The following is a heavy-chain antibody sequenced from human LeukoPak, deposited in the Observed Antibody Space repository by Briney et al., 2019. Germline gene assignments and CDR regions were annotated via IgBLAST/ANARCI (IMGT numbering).Heavy chain of an antibody. CDR2: IYYSGST. Sequence: SETLSLTCTVSGGSISSYYWSWIRQPPGKGLEWIGYIYYSGSTNYNPSLKSRVTISVDTSKNQFSLKLSSVTAEDTAVYYCARDRVAQWLVPHYYYYMDVWGKGTTVTVSS. CDR1: GGSISSYY. D-gene: IGHD6-19*01. V-gene: IGHV4-59*01. J-gene: IGHJ6*03. CDR3: ARDRVAQWLVPHYYYYMDV.